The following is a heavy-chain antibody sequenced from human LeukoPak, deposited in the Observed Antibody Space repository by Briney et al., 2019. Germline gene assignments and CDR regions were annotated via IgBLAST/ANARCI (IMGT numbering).Heavy chain of an antibody. CDR3: ARDQGYCSGGSCYSQFDY. D-gene: IGHD2-15*01. Sequence: GASVKVSCKASGGTFSSYAISWVRQAPGQGLEWMGGIIPIFGTANYAQKFQGRVTITADESTSTAYMELSSLRSEDTAVYYCARDQGYCSGGSCYSQFDYWGQGTLVTVSS. CDR2: IIPIFGTA. J-gene: IGHJ4*02. V-gene: IGHV1-69*13. CDR1: GGTFSSYA.